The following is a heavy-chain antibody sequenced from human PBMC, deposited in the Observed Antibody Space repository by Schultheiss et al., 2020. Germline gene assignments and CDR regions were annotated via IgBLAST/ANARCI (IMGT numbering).Heavy chain of an antibody. Sequence: SETLSLTCTVSGGSISSYYWGWIRQPPGKGLEWIGEINHSGSTNYNPSLKSRVTISLDTSKNQFSLKLSSMTAADTAVYYCARADSGSYYFPFDYWGQGTLVTVSS. CDR1: GGSISSYY. D-gene: IGHD1-26*01. V-gene: IGHV4-34*01. CDR3: ARADSGSYYFPFDY. J-gene: IGHJ4*02. CDR2: INHSGST.